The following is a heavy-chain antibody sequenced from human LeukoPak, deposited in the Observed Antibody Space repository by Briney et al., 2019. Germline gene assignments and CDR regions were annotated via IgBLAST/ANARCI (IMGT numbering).Heavy chain of an antibody. J-gene: IGHJ4*02. V-gene: IGHV3-23*01. CDR3: AKVGAKYYDYVWGSYRYYFDY. Sequence: GGSLRLSCAASGFTFSSYAMSWVRQAPGKGLEWVSAISGSGGSTYYADSVKGRSTISRDNSKNTLYLQMNSLRAEDTAVYYCAKVGAKYYDYVWGSYRYYFDYWGQGTLVTVSS. CDR2: ISGSGGST. D-gene: IGHD3-16*02. CDR1: GFTFSSYA.